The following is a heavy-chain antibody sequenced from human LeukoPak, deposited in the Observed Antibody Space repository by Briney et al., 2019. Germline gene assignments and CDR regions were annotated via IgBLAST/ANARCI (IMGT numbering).Heavy chain of an antibody. Sequence: GGSLRLSCAASGFTFSSYAMSWVRQAPGKGLEWVSAISGSGGSTHYADSVKGRFTISRDNSKNTLYLQMNSLRAEDTAVYYCAKVRGPYCGGDCRDYWGQGTLVTVSS. CDR2: ISGSGGST. CDR1: GFTFSSYA. V-gene: IGHV3-23*01. J-gene: IGHJ4*02. CDR3: AKVRGPYCGGDCRDY. D-gene: IGHD2-21*02.